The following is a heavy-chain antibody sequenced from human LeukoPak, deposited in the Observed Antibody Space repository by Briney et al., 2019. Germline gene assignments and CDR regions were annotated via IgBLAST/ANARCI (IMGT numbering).Heavy chain of an antibody. D-gene: IGHD6-25*01. CDR3: ARTTSFTASGYDY. J-gene: IGHJ4*02. Sequence: ASVKVSCKASGYTFTNYHINWVRQATGQGLEWMGWMNPNNGDSGYAQKFQGRVTITRDTSISTPYMELRSLTSDDTAVYFCARTTSFTASGYDYWGQGTLVTVSS. CDR1: GYTFTNYH. V-gene: IGHV1-8*03. CDR2: MNPNNGDS.